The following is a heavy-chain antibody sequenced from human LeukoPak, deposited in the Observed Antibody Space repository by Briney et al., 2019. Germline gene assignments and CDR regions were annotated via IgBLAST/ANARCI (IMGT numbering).Heavy chain of an antibody. Sequence: SETLSLTCTVSGGSISSSSYYWGWIRQPPGKGLEWIGSIYYSGSTYYNPSLKGRVTISVDTSKNQSSLKLSSVTAADTAVYYCAHSAVGAPYYMDVWGKGTTVTVSS. D-gene: IGHD1-26*01. CDR1: GGSISSSSYY. CDR3: AHSAVGAPYYMDV. J-gene: IGHJ6*03. V-gene: IGHV4-39*07. CDR2: IYYSGST.